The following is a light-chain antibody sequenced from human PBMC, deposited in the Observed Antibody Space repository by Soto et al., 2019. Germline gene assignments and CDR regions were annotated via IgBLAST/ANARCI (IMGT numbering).Light chain of an antibody. Sequence: DVEMTQSPSSLSASVGDRVTITCRASQGISKYLAWYQQKPGKVPRLLIYLASTLQSGVPSRFSGSGSGTDFIRTIRSLQPEDVATYYCQKDKTAPWTFGQGTKVEIK. CDR3: QKDKTAPWT. J-gene: IGKJ1*01. CDR1: QGISKY. CDR2: LAS. V-gene: IGKV1-27*01.